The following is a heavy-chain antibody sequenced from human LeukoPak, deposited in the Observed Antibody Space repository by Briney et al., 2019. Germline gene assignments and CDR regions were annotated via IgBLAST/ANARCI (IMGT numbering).Heavy chain of an antibody. Sequence: GESLKISCKGSGYSFTSYWIGWVRQMPGKGLEWMGIIYPGDSDTRYSPSFQGQVTISADKSISTAYLQWSSLKASDTAMYYCARPVLHCSSTSCYSWADYWGQGTLVTVSS. CDR3: ARPVLHCSSTSCYSWADY. CDR2: IYPGDSDT. V-gene: IGHV5-51*01. D-gene: IGHD2-2*01. J-gene: IGHJ4*02. CDR1: GYSFTSYW.